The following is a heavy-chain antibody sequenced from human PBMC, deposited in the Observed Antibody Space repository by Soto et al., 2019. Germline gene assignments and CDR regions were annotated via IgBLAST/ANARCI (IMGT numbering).Heavy chain of an antibody. CDR3: AKGRLLRTVNKGAGYYYGKDV. CDR1: GFTFSSYA. D-gene: IGHD4-4*01. CDR2: ISGSGGST. J-gene: IGHJ6*02. Sequence: EVQLLESGGGLVQPGGSLRLSCAASGFTFSSYAMSWVRQAPGKGLEWVSAISGSGGSTYYADSVKGRFTISRDNSKNTLYLQMNILRAEDTAVYYCAKGRLLRTVNKGAGYYYGKDVWRQGTTLTVSS. V-gene: IGHV3-23*01.